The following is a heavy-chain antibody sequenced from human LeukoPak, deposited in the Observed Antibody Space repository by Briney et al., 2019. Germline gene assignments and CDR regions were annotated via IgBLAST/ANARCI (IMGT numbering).Heavy chain of an antibody. V-gene: IGHV3-23*01. D-gene: IGHD1-14*01. CDR3: AAGPMDQPAHAFDI. J-gene: IGHJ3*02. Sequence: GGSLRLSCAAAGFTFSSYAMSWVRQAPGRGLEWVSAISGSGGSTSYADSVKDRFTISRDNSKNTLYLQMNSLRAEDTAVYYCAAGPMDQPAHAFDIWGQGTMVTVSS. CDR1: GFTFSSYA. CDR2: ISGSGGST.